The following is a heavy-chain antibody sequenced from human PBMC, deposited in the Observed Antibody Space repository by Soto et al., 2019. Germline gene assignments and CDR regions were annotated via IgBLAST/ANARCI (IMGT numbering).Heavy chain of an antibody. Sequence: SLRLSCAASGFTFSDYYMSWIRQAPGKGLEWVSYISSSSSYTNYADSVKGRFTISRDNAKNSLYLQMNSLRAEDTAVYYCAREVDGRRVAYDAFDIWGQGTMVTVSS. CDR2: ISSSSSYT. CDR3: AREVDGRRVAYDAFDI. V-gene: IGHV3-11*06. D-gene: IGHD3-3*01. CDR1: GFTFSDYY. J-gene: IGHJ3*02.